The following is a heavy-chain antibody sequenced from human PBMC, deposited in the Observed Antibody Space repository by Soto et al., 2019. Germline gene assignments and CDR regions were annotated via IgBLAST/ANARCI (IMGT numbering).Heavy chain of an antibody. Sequence: SETLSLTCTVSGGSISSYYWSWIRQPPGKGLEWIGYIYYSGSTNYNPSLKSRVTISVDTSKNQFSLKLSSVTAADTAVYYCARHEVWGYCSSTSCPLFDYWGQGTLVTVSS. CDR3: ARHEVWGYCSSTSCPLFDY. D-gene: IGHD2-2*01. V-gene: IGHV4-59*08. CDR1: GGSISSYY. J-gene: IGHJ4*02. CDR2: IYYSGST.